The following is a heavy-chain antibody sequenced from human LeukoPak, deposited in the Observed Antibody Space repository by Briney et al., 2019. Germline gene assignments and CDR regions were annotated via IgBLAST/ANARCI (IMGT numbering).Heavy chain of an antibody. J-gene: IGHJ4*02. CDR2: ISWDGGST. V-gene: IGHV3-43D*04. CDR1: GFTFDDYA. D-gene: IGHD4-17*01. CDR3: AKPYGDYTAYGGYYFDY. Sequence: PGGSLRLSCAASGFTFDDYAMHWVRQAPGKGLEWVSLISWDGGSTHYADSVKGRFTISRDNSNNSLYLQMNSLRAEDTALYYCAKPYGDYTAYGGYYFDYWGQGTLVTVSS.